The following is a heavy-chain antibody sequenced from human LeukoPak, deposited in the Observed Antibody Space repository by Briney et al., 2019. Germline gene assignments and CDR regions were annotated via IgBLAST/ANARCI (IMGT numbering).Heavy chain of an antibody. CDR2: ISGSGGST. CDR3: AKDSAYCGGDCYPEYFQH. J-gene: IGHJ1*01. CDR1: GFTFSNYA. V-gene: IGHV3-23*01. D-gene: IGHD2-21*02. Sequence: GGSLRLSCAASGFTFSNYAMNWVRQAPGKGLEWVSAISGSGGSTYYADSVKGRFTISRDNSKNTLYLQMNSLRAEDTAVYYCAKDSAYCGGDCYPEYFQHWGQGTLVTVSS.